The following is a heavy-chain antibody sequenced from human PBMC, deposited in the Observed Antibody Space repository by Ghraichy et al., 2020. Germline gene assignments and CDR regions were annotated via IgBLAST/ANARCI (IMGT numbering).Heavy chain of an antibody. CDR3: AREGGRFLEWLCSYFDY. D-gene: IGHD3-3*01. CDR1: GFTFSSYG. Sequence: GGSLRLSCAASGFTFSSYGMHWVRQAPGKGLEWVAVIWYDGSNKYYADSVKGRFTISRDNSKNTLYLQMNSLRAEDKAVYYCAREGGRFLEWLCSYFDYWGQGTLVTVSS. CDR2: IWYDGSNK. J-gene: IGHJ4*02. V-gene: IGHV3-33*08.